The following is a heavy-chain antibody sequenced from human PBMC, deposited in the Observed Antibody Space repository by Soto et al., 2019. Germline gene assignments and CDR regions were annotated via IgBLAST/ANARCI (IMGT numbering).Heavy chain of an antibody. J-gene: IGHJ5*02. CDR1: GGSISSYY. V-gene: IGHV4-59*01. Sequence: SETLSLTCTVSGGSISSYYWSWIRQPPGKGLEWIGYIYYSGSTNYNPSLKSRVTISVDTSKNQFSLKLSSVTAADTAVYYCARRSSSWYWWFDPWGQGTLVTVSS. CDR3: ARRSSSWYWWFDP. CDR2: IYYSGST. D-gene: IGHD6-13*01.